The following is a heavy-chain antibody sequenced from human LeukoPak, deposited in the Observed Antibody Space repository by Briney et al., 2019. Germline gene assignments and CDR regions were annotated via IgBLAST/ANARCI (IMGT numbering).Heavy chain of an antibody. CDR3: ARGPDIVVVVAAIDY. J-gene: IGHJ4*02. V-gene: IGHV4-34*01. CDR1: GGSFSGYY. Sequence: TSETLSLTCAVYGGSFSGYYWSWIRQPPGKGLEWIGEINHSGSTNHNPSLKSRVTISVDTSKNQFSLKLSSVTAADTAVYYCARGPDIVVVVAAIDYWGQGTLVTVSS. CDR2: INHSGST. D-gene: IGHD2-15*01.